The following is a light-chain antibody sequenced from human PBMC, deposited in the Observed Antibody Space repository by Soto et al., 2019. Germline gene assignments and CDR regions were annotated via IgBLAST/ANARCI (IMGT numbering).Light chain of an antibody. Sequence: EIVLTQSPGTLSLSPGERATLSCRASQSVSSTYLAWYQQKPGQAPRLLIYGASSRATGIPDRFSGSGSGTDFTLTISRLEPEDFAVYYCQQYESSPTTFGGGTKAEIK. J-gene: IGKJ4*01. V-gene: IGKV3-20*01. CDR2: GAS. CDR3: QQYESSPTT. CDR1: QSVSSTY.